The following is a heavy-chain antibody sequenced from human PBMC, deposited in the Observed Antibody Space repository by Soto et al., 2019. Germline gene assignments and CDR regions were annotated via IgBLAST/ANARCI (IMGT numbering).Heavy chain of an antibody. CDR3: ARPPGYISDWYYFDL. CDR1: GYSFIDYY. D-gene: IGHD3-9*01. V-gene: IGHV1-2*02. Sequence: QVQLVQSGAEVKKPGASVKVSCEASGYSFIDYYIHWVRQAPGQGFEWMGRISPKSAGTEYAKKFEDRVTLTWDTSLNTAYMELSSLKSDDTAVYYCARPPGYISDWYYFDLWGQGTRVTVSS. CDR2: ISPKSAGT. J-gene: IGHJ4*02.